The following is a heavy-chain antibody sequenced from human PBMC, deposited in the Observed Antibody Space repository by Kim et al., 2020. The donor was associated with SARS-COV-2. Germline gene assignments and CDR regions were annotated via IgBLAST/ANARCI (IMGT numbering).Heavy chain of an antibody. J-gene: IGHJ4*02. D-gene: IGHD6-19*01. V-gene: IGHV3-23*01. Sequence: YADSVKGRFTISRDNFKNTLYLQMNSLRAEDTAVYYCAKAIAVAGMRFDYWGQGTLVTVSS. CDR3: AKAIAVAGMRFDY.